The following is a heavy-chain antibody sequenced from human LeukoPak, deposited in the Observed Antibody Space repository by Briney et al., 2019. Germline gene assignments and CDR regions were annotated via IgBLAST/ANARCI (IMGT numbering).Heavy chain of an antibody. CDR2: IYHSGST. D-gene: IGHD3-10*01. Sequence: PSGTLSLTCAVSGGSIRSSKWWSWVRQPPGKGLEWIGEIYHSGSTNYNPSLKSRVTISVDKSKTQFSLKLSSVTDADTAVYYCARDRRMYYGAGTKRGFDPWGQGTLVTVSS. V-gene: IGHV4-4*02. CDR3: ARDRRMYYGAGTKRGFDP. CDR1: GGSIRSSKW. J-gene: IGHJ5*02.